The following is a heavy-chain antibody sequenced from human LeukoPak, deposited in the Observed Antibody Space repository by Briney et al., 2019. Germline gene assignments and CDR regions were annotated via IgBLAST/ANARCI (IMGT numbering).Heavy chain of an antibody. V-gene: IGHV1-18*01. CDR3: ARDDGRRRNDILTGFYYYYGMDV. CDR2: ISAYNGNT. CDR1: DYTFTSYG. Sequence: ASVKVSCKASDYTFTSYGLSWVRQAPGQGLEWMGWISAYNGNTNYAQKFQGRVTMTTDTSTRTAYMELRNLRSEDTAIYFCARDDGRRRNDILTGFYYYYGMDVWGQGTTVTASS. J-gene: IGHJ6*02. D-gene: IGHD3-9*01.